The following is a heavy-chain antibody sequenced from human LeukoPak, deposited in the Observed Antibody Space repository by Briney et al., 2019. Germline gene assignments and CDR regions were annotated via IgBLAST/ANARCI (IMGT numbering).Heavy chain of an antibody. CDR2: ISFDGSYK. CDR3: ARDYELRGDYSDY. Sequence: GGSLRLSCAASGFTFTSYGMHWVRQAPGKGLEWVALISFDGSYKDYADSVKGRFTISRDNSKSALYLQMNSLRADDTALYYCARDYELRGDYSDYWGQGTLVTVSS. CDR1: GFTFTSYG. V-gene: IGHV3-30*03. D-gene: IGHD2-2*01. J-gene: IGHJ4*02.